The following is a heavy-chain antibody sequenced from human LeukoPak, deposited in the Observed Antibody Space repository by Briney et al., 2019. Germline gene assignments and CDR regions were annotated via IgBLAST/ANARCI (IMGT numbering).Heavy chain of an antibody. D-gene: IGHD5-24*01. CDR3: ARGDGYNDAEYLQH. CDR1: GFTFSSYG. Sequence: PGGSLRLSCAASGFTFSSYGMHWVRQAPGKGLEWVAVIWYDGSNKYYGDFVKGRFTISRDNSKKTLYLQMNSLRAEDTAVYYCARGDGYNDAEYLQHWGQGTLVTVS. J-gene: IGHJ1*01. CDR2: IWYDGSNK. V-gene: IGHV3-33*01.